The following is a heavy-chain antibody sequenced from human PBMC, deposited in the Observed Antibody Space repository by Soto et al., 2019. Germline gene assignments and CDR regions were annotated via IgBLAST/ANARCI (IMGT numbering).Heavy chain of an antibody. CDR1: GFTFSSYA. Sequence: PGGSLRLSCAASGFTFSSYAVSWVRQAPGKGPEWISSISGSGSTIYYADSVKGRFTISRDNSKNTLYLQMNSLKTEDTAVYYCTTDPSIFDYWGQGTLVTVSS. CDR2: ISGSGSTI. V-gene: IGHV3-23*01. CDR3: TTDPSIFDY. J-gene: IGHJ4*02.